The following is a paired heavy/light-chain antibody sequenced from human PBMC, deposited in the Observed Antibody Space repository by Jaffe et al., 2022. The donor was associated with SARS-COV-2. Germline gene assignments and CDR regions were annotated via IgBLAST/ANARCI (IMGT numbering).Light chain of an antibody. CDR2: DVN. J-gene: IGLJ3*02. Sequence: QSALTQPASVSGSPGQSVTISCTGTSSDIGGYNYVSWYQQHPGKAPKLMIYDVNNRPSGISNRFSGSKSANTASLTISGVQAEDEADYYCSSYTSSSTPVFGGGTKLTVL. V-gene: IGLV2-14*01. CDR1: SSDIGGYNY. CDR3: SSYTSSSTPV.
Heavy chain of an antibody. CDR1: GGSVSSGDYR. CDR3: ARVRNSGYYPFSYYSYMDV. CDR2: IFNSGST. D-gene: IGHD5-12*01. V-gene: IGHV4-61*08. Sequence: QVQLQESGPGLVKPSETLSLTCTVSGGSVSSGDYRWSWIRQPPGEGLEWVGYIFNSGSTNYNPSLKSRVTMSVDTSKNQFSLKLSSVAAADTAVYYCARVRNSGYYPFSYYSYMDVWGKGTTVTVSS. J-gene: IGHJ6*03.